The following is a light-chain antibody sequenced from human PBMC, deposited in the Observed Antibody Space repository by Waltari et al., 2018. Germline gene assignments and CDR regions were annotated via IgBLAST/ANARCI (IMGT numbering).Light chain of an antibody. Sequence: EIVLTQSPGTLSLSPGERATPSCRASQSVSSSYLAWYQQKPGQAPRLLIYGASSRATSIPDRFSGSGSGTDFTLTISRLEPEDFAVYYCQQYGSSHTFGQGTKLEIK. J-gene: IGKJ2*01. V-gene: IGKV3-20*01. CDR3: QQYGSSHT. CDR1: QSVSSSY. CDR2: GAS.